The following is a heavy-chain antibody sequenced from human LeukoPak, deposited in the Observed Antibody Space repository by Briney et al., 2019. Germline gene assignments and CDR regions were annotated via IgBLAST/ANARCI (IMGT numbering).Heavy chain of an antibody. V-gene: IGHV4-39*07. J-gene: IGHJ4*02. CDR2: IFFSVST. CDR3: ARVTGYMIEDYFDY. CDR1: IGSISTSIYS. D-gene: IGHD3-9*01. Sequence: LETLSLTCTVSIGSISTSIYSWGWVRQPPGKTLEGIWNIFFSVSTHYNPSLKSRVTISVDTSKNQCSLKLNSVTAADTAVYYCARVTGYMIEDYFDYWGQGTLVTVSS.